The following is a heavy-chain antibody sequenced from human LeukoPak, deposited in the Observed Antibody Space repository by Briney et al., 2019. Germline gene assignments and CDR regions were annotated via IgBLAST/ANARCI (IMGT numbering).Heavy chain of an antibody. CDR3: ARAQGWGMPKGFLYYYYGMDV. J-gene: IGHJ6*02. Sequence: SGGSLRLSCAASGFTFSSYWMHWVRQAPGKGLVWVSRINSDGSSTSYADSVKGRFTISRDNAKNTLYLQINSLRAEDTAVYYCARAQGWGMPKGFLYYYYGMDVWGQGTTVTVSS. D-gene: IGHD3-16*01. CDR2: INSDGSST. V-gene: IGHV3-74*01. CDR1: GFTFSSYW.